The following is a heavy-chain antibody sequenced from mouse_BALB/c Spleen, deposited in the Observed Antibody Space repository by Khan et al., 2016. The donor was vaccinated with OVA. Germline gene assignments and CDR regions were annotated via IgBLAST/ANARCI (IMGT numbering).Heavy chain of an antibody. Sequence: EVELQESGPGLVKPSQSLSLTCTVTGYSITSGYGWNWIRQFPGNKLEWMGYISYSGSSNYNPSLKSRISITRDTSKNQFFLQLNSVTTEDTATYYCARTARIKYWGQGTTLTVSS. J-gene: IGHJ2*01. CDR1: GYSITSGYG. CDR2: ISYSGSS. CDR3: ARTARIKY. D-gene: IGHD1-2*01. V-gene: IGHV3-2*02.